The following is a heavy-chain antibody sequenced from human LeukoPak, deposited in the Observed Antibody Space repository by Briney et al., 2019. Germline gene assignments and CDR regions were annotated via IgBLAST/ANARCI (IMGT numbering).Heavy chain of an antibody. D-gene: IGHD2-15*01. V-gene: IGHV4-4*07. CDR3: ARYGCSGGSCYVDY. CDR1: GGSISSYY. Sequence: PSETLSLTCTVSGGSISSYYSSWIRQPAGKGLEWIGRIYTSGSTNYNPSLKSRVTMSVDTSKNQFSLKLSSVTAADTAVYYCARYGCSGGSCYVDYWGQGTLVTVSS. J-gene: IGHJ4*02. CDR2: IYTSGST.